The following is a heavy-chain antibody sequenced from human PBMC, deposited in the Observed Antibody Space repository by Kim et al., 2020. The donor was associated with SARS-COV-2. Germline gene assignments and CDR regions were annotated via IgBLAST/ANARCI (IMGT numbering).Heavy chain of an antibody. V-gene: IGHV3-23*01. J-gene: IGHJ2*01. CDR3: AKVEQYDYVWGSHNWYFDL. D-gene: IGHD3-16*01. Sequence: GRFTISRDNSKNTLYLQMNSLRAEDTAVYYCAKVEQYDYVWGSHNWYFDLWGRGTLVTVSS.